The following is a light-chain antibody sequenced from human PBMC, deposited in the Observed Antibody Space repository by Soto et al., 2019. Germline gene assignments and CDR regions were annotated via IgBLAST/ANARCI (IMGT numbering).Light chain of an antibody. Sequence: QSALTQPPSVSGSPGQSVTISCTGTSSYIGGYNYVSWYQQLPGKAPKLMIYDVSKRPSGVPDRFSGSNSGNTASLTISGLQAEDEADYFCCSYAGTTHVFGTGTKLTVL. CDR3: CSYAGTTHV. V-gene: IGLV2-11*01. J-gene: IGLJ1*01. CDR2: DVS. CDR1: SSYIGGYNY.